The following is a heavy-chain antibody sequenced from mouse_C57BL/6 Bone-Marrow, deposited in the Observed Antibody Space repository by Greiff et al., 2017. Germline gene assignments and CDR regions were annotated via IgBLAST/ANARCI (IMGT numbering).Heavy chain of an antibody. V-gene: IGHV5-6*01. Sequence: DVQLVESGGDLVKPGGSLKLSCAASGFTFSSYGMSWVRQTPDKRLEWVATISSGGSYTYYPDSVKGRFTISRDNAKNTRYLQMSSLKSEGTAMYYCARHDLMDYWGQGTSVTVSS. CDR2: ISSGGSYT. CDR3: ARHDLMDY. J-gene: IGHJ4*01. CDR1: GFTFSSYG.